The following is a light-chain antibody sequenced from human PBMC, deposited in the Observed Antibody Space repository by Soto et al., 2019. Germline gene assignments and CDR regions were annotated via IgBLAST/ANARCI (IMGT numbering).Light chain of an antibody. Sequence: DIQMTQSPSTLSASVGDRVTITCRASQSISSWLAWYQQKPGEAPKFLIYKASSLESGFPSRFSGSAAGTEFALPISSLQPDDSATYYCQQYNSHPYTLGQGTKLEIK. J-gene: IGKJ2*01. CDR3: QQYNSHPYT. CDR1: QSISSW. V-gene: IGKV1-5*03. CDR2: KAS.